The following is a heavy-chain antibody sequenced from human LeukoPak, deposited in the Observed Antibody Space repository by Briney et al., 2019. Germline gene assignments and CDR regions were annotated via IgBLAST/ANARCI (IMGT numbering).Heavy chain of an antibody. CDR3: ANRAIGIAAAESDY. D-gene: IGHD6-13*01. CDR1: GFTFSSYS. V-gene: IGHV3-21*01. CDR2: ISSSSSYI. Sequence: GGSLRLSCAASGFTFSSYSMNWVRQAPGKGLEWVSSISSSSSYIYYADSVKGRFTISRDNAKNSLYLQMNSLRAEDTAVYYCANRAIGIAAAESDYWGQGTLVTVSS. J-gene: IGHJ4*02.